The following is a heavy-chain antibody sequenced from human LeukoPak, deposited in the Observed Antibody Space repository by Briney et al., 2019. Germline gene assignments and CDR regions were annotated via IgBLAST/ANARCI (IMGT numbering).Heavy chain of an antibody. CDR1: GGSISSYY. J-gene: IGHJ4*02. V-gene: IGHV4-59*08. CDR3: SRHVYRKTSAGTNYFDY. CDR2: ISDSGST. Sequence: SETLSLTCTVSGGSISSYYWSWIRQPPGKGLEWIGYISDSGSTNYNPSLKSRVTISVDTSKNQFSLRLSSVTATDTAVYFCSRHVYRKTSAGTNYFDYWGQGTLVTVSS. D-gene: IGHD1-1*01.